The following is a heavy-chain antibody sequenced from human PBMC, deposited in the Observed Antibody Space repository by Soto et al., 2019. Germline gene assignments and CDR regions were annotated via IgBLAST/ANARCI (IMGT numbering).Heavy chain of an antibody. D-gene: IGHD1-7*01. CDR3: EKVGRAKILDLFDY. CDR2: ISTSVGST. Sequence: GGSLRLSCAASGFTFSTYAMSWVRQAPGKGLEWVSAISTSVGSTYYTDSVKGRFTISRDNSKNTLYLQMNSLRAEDTAVYYCEKVGRAKILDLFDYWGQGTLVTVSS. CDR1: GFTFSTYA. V-gene: IGHV3-23*01. J-gene: IGHJ4*02.